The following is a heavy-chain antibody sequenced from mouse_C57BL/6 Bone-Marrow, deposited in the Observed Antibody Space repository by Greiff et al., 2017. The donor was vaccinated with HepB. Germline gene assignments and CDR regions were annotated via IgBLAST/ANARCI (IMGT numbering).Heavy chain of an antibody. D-gene: IGHD1-1*01. CDR2: ISDGGSYI. V-gene: IGHV5-4*01. CDR1: GFTFSSYA. J-gene: IGHJ4*01. Sequence: DVQLVESGGGLVKPGGSLKLSCAASGFTFSSYAMSWVRQTPEKRLEWVATISDGGSYIYYPDNVKGRFTISRDNAKNNLYLQMSHLKSEETAMYNCARDLLATGCAMDYWGQGTSVTVSS. CDR3: ARDLLATGCAMDY.